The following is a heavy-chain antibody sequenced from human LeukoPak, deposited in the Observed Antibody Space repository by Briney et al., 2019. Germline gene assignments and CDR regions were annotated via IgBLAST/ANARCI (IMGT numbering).Heavy chain of an antibody. CDR3: ARAPWRGLVRASGYYTTNSAYYFDY. Sequence: GGSLRLSCAASGFTFSDYYMSWIRQAPGKGLEWVSYISSSGSTIYYGDSVKGRFTIARDNAKNSLYLQMTSLRAADTPVYYCARAPWRGLVRASGYYTTNSAYYFDYWGQGTLVTVSS. D-gene: IGHD3-22*01. V-gene: IGHV3-11*01. CDR1: GFTFSDYY. J-gene: IGHJ4*02. CDR2: ISSSGSTI.